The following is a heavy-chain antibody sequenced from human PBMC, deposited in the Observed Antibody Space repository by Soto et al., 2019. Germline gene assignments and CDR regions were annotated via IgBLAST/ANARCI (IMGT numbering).Heavy chain of an antibody. CDR2: IIPMLTVT. Sequence: QVHLVQSGAEVKKPGSSVKVSCKAAGGTFCTYTLIWVRQAPGQGLEWMGRIIPMLTVTNSAQKFQGRVTLTADKSTNTAFMELTSLRSDDTAVYYCSIGSWSAETFDVWGQGTMVTVSS. V-gene: IGHV1-69*02. J-gene: IGHJ3*01. D-gene: IGHD2-2*01. CDR3: SIGSWSAETFDV. CDR1: GGTFCTYT.